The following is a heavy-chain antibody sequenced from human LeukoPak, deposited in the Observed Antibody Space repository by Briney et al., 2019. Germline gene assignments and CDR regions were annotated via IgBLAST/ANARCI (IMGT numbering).Heavy chain of an antibody. CDR1: GGSISSSSYY. CDR2: IYYSGST. Sequence: SETLSLTCTVSGGSISSSSYYWGWIRQPPGKGLEWIGSIYYSGSTYYNPSLKSRVTISVDTSKNQFSLKLSSVTAADTAVYYCARDRFRGYSSGWYWGSYYYYMDVWGKGTTVTVSS. CDR3: ARDRFRGYSSGWYWGSYYYYMDV. V-gene: IGHV4-39*07. D-gene: IGHD6-19*01. J-gene: IGHJ6*03.